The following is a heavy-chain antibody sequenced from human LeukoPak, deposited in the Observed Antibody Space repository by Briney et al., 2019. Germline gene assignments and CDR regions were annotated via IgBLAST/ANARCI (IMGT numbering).Heavy chain of an antibody. J-gene: IGHJ4*02. CDR2: IYYSGNT. CDR3: ARLTVAYYFDY. CDR1: GASLSGSSYY. D-gene: IGHD4-23*01. Sequence: SETLSLTCTVAGASLSGSSYYWGWIRLPPGKGLEWIGSIYYSGNTYYNPSLKSRVTISVDTSKNQFSLRLSSVTAADTAVYYCARLTVAYYFDYWGQGTPVTVSS. V-gene: IGHV4-39*07.